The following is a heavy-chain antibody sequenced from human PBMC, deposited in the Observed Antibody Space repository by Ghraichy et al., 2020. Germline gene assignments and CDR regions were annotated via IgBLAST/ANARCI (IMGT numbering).Heavy chain of an antibody. Sequence: GGSLRLSCAASGFTFSDHYMDWVRQAPGKGLEWVGRIRNKANSYTTENAASVKGRFIISRDDSKNSLYLQVNSLDTEDTAVYYCAREARIAPAGNSGFSYYGMDVWGQGTTVTVSS. CDR1: GFTFSDHY. CDR2: IRNKANSYTT. J-gene: IGHJ6*02. CDR3: AREARIAPAGNSGFSYYGMDV. V-gene: IGHV3-72*01. D-gene: IGHD6-13*01.